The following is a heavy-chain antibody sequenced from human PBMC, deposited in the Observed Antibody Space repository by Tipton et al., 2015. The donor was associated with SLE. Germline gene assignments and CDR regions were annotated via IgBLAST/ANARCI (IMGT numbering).Heavy chain of an antibody. Sequence: SLRLSCAASGFTFSSHAMSWVRQAPGKGLEWVSYISSAGNAIYYADSVRGRFTISRDNARNSVFLQMSSLRGEDTALYYCARGPALDSTGYYMDVWGKGTAVAVSS. D-gene: IGHD3-9*01. CDR3: ARGPALDSTGYYMDV. V-gene: IGHV3-48*03. CDR1: GFTFSSHA. CDR2: ISSAGNAI. J-gene: IGHJ6*03.